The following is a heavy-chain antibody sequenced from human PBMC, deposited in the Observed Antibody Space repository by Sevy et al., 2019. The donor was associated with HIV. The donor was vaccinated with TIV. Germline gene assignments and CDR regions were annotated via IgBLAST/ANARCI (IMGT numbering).Heavy chain of an antibody. CDR1: GFTFSDYY. J-gene: IGHJ6*02. CDR2: ISSSGSTI. Sequence: GGSLRLSCAASGFTFSDYYMSWIRQAPGKGLEWVSYISSSGSTIYYADSVKGRFTISRDNAKNSLYLQMNRLRAEDTAVYYCAREGQQLVRNYYYYYGMDVWGQGTTVTVSS. V-gene: IGHV3-11*01. CDR3: AREGQQLVRNYYYYYGMDV. D-gene: IGHD6-13*01.